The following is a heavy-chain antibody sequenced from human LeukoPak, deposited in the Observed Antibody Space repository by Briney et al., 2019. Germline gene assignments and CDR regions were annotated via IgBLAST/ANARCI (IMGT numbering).Heavy chain of an antibody. CDR1: GYTFTDYY. CDR3: ARGYSYGPRGVGMDV. Sequence: ASVKVSCKASGYTFTDYYLHWVRQAPGQGLEWMGWINPNSGDTGYAQKFQGRVTMTRNTSISTAYMELSSLRSEDTAVYYCARGYSYGPRGVGMDVWGQGTTVTVSS. D-gene: IGHD5-18*01. CDR2: INPNSGDT. J-gene: IGHJ6*02. V-gene: IGHV1-8*02.